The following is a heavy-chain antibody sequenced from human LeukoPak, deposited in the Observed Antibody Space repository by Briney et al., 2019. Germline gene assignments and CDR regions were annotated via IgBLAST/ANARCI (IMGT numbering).Heavy chain of an antibody. V-gene: IGHV3-30-3*01. CDR1: GFTFSSYA. D-gene: IGHD6-19*01. CDR2: ISYDGSNK. J-gene: IGHJ4*02. Sequence: PGSSLRLSCAASGFTFSSYAMHWVRQAPGKGLEWVAVISYDGSNKYYADSVKGRFTISRDNSKNTLYLQMNSLRAEDTAVYYCARESSSVQLFDYWGQGTLVTVSS. CDR3: ARESSSVQLFDY.